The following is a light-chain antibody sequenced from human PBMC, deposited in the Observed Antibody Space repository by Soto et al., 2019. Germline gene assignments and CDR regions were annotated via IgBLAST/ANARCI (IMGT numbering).Light chain of an antibody. Sequence: EIVLTQSPATLSLSPGERATLSCRASQSVSSYLAWYQQKPGQAPRLLIYGASSRATGIPDRFSGSGSGTDFTLTISRLETEDFGVYYCQQYATSPPRTFGQGTKVDIK. CDR1: QSVSSY. V-gene: IGKV3-20*01. CDR2: GAS. J-gene: IGKJ1*01. CDR3: QQYATSPPRT.